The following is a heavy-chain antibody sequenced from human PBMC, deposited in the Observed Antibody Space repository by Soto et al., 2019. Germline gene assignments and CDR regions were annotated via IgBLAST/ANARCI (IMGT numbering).Heavy chain of an antibody. Sequence: SETLSLTCAVYGGSFSGYYWSWIRQPPGKGLEWIGEINHSGSTNYNPSLKSRVTISVDTSKNQFSLKLSSVTAADTAVYYCARLNGWNLYSEVLYYYEGMGVWGQGTTV. CDR1: GGSFSGYY. J-gene: IGHJ6*02. V-gene: IGHV4-34*01. CDR3: ARLNGWNLYSEVLYYYEGMGV. CDR2: INHSGST. D-gene: IGHD1-7*01.